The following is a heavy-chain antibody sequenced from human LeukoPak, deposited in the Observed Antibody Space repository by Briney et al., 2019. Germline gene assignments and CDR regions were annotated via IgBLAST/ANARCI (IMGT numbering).Heavy chain of an antibody. CDR3: ARVEMWVLRGSDY. J-gene: IGHJ4*02. Sequence: GGSLRLSCAASGFVFSSYAFNWVRQAPGKGLEWVSFISAKSDNSYYADSVEGRFTVPRDNAKNSLFLQLNSLRAEDTAVYYCARVEMWVLRGSDYWGQGTPVTVSS. V-gene: IGHV3-21*01. D-gene: IGHD3-10*02. CDR2: ISAKSDNS. CDR1: GFVFSSYA.